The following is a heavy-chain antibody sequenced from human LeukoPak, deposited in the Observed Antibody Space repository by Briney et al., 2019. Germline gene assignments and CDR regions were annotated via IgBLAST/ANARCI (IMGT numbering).Heavy chain of an antibody. V-gene: IGHV3-74*01. D-gene: IGHD2-2*01. Sequence: GGSPRLSCAASGFTPRRYWMHTGREAPGKGLGWVSRINGDGSSTSYAAFAEGRFTISRDNAKTRLDLQMNSLRAEDTAVYYCARDLKGQYQDALYIWGQGTMVTVSS. J-gene: IGHJ3*02. CDR2: INGDGSST. CDR1: GFTPRRYW. CDR3: ARDLKGQYQDALYI.